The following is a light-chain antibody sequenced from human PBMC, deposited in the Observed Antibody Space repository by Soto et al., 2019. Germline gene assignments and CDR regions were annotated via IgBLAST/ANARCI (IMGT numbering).Light chain of an antibody. CDR3: QTWGSGIVV. CDR2: LNSDGSH. J-gene: IGLJ2*01. Sequence: QLVLTQSPSASASLGASVKLTCTLSSGHSNYAIAWHQQQSEQGPRYLMKLNSDGSHSKGDGNPDRFSGSSSGAARYLTISLLQSEDEADYYCQTWGSGIVVFGGGTKLTVL. V-gene: IGLV4-69*01. CDR1: SGHSNYA.